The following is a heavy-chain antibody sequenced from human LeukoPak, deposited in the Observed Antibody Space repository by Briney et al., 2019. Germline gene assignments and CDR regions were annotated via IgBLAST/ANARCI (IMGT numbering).Heavy chain of an antibody. CDR3: ATEDYYDSSGYGPALAFDI. D-gene: IGHD3-22*01. CDR1: GYTLTELS. J-gene: IGHJ3*02. Sequence: ASVKLSFKVSGYTLTELSMHWVRQAPGKGLEWMGGFDPEDGETIYAQKFQGRVTMTEDTSTDTAYMELRSLRSEDTAVYYCATEDYYDSSGYGPALAFDIWGQGTMVTVSS. CDR2: FDPEDGET. V-gene: IGHV1-24*01.